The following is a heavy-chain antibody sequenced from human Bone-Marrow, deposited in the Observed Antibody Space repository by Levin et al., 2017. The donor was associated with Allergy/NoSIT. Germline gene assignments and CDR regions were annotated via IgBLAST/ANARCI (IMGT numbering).Heavy chain of an antibody. Sequence: GGSLRLSCAASGFTVDDYIIHWVRQAPGKGLEWVSLISWDGDKTFYADSVRGRFTISRDNSTNSVYLQMNSLRTEDTAFYYCAKEISTRTAVAGNFDFWGQGTLVTVSS. D-gene: IGHD6-19*01. CDR3: AKEISTRTAVAGNFDF. J-gene: IGHJ4*02. V-gene: IGHV3-43*01. CDR2: ISWDGDKT. CDR1: GFTVDDYI.